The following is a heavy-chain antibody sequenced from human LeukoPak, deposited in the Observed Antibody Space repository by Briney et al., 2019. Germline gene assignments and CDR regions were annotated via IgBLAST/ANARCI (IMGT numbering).Heavy chain of an antibody. CDR3: ARSSYGSGTSRPNPVILNYYYYYYMDV. CDR1: GFTFSSYE. D-gene: IGHD3-10*01. CDR2: IGSSDSTT. Sequence: PGGSLRLSCVASGFTFSSYEMNWVRQAPGKGLEWLSYIGSSDSTTHYADSVKGRFTISRDNAKNTLYLQMNSLRAEDTAVYYCARSSYGSGTSRPNPVILNYYYYYYMDVWGKGTTVTISS. J-gene: IGHJ6*03. V-gene: IGHV3-48*03.